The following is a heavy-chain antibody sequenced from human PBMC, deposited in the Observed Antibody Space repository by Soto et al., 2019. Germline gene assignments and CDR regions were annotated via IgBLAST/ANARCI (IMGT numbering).Heavy chain of an antibody. CDR3: ARERVVDGKNYYYYYGMDV. Sequence: PGGSLRLSCAASGFTFSDYYMTWIRQAPGKGLEWVSHISSSGSTVHYADSVKGRFTISRDNAKNSLYLQMNSLRAEDTAVYYCARERVVDGKNYYYYYGMDVWGQVTTFTVPS. V-gene: IGHV3-11*01. CDR1: GFTFSDYY. J-gene: IGHJ6*02. CDR2: ISSSGSTV.